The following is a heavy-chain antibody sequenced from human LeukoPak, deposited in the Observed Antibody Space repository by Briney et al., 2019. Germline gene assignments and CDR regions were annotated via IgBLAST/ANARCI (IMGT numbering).Heavy chain of an antibody. D-gene: IGHD7-27*01. CDR1: GFTFTSYE. V-gene: IGHV3-48*03. J-gene: IGHJ4*02. CDR2: ISSSGTSI. CDR3: ARSSSNWARFDY. Sequence: GGSLRLSCAASGFTFTSYEMNWVRQAPGKGLEWVSYISSSGTSIYYAGSGKGRFAISRANAKNSLDLQINSLRAEDTAVYYWARSSSNWARFDYWGQGTLVTVSS.